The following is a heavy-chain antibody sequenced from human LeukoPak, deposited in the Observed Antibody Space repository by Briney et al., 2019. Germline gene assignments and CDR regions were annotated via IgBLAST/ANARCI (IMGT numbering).Heavy chain of an antibody. CDR3: ARVTK. J-gene: IGHJ1*01. CDR2: INGGGST. D-gene: IGHD2-8*01. Sequence: GGSLRLSCAASGFSVSSTYMIWVRQAPGKGLEWVSIINGGGSTYYTDSVKDRFTISRDNSKNTLFLQMNSLRVEDTAVYFCARVTKWGQGTLVTVSS. V-gene: IGHV3-66*01. CDR1: GFSVSSTY.